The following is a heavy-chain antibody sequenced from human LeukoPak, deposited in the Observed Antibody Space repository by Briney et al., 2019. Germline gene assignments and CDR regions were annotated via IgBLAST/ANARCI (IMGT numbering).Heavy chain of an antibody. D-gene: IGHD3-22*01. V-gene: IGHV4-34*01. CDR3: ASEIYDSSGFHIDY. CDR2: INHSGST. CDR1: GGSFSGYY. J-gene: IGHJ4*02. Sequence: PSETLSLTCAVYGGSFSGYYWSWIRQPPGKGLEWIGEINHSGSTNYNPSLKSRVTISVDTSKYQFSLRLSSVTAADTAVYYCASEIYDSSGFHIDYWGQGTLVTVSS.